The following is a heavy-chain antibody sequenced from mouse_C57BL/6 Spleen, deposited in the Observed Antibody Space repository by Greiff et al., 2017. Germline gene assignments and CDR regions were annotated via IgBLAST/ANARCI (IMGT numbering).Heavy chain of an antibody. J-gene: IGHJ2*01. D-gene: IGHD3-3*01. CDR3: AKATRDYFDY. CDR1: GFSLTSYG. Sequence: QVQLKQSGPGLVQPSQSLSITCTVSGFSLTSYGVHWVRQSPGKGLEWLGVIWRGGSTDYNAAFMSRLSITTDNSKSQVFFKMNSLQADDTAIYYCAKATRDYFDYWGQGTTLTVSS. V-gene: IGHV2-5*01. CDR2: IWRGGST.